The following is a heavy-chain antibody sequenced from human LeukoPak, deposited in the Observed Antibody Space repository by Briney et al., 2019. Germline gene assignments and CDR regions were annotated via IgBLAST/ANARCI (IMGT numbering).Heavy chain of an antibody. CDR2: INHSGST. D-gene: IGHD6-13*01. Sequence: SETLSLTCAVYGGSFSGYYWSWIRQPPGKGLEWIGEINHSGSTYYNPSLKSRVTISVDTSKNQFSLKLSSVTAADTAVYYCARGDRWVYYFDYWGQGTLVTVSS. J-gene: IGHJ4*02. CDR3: ARGDRWVYYFDY. V-gene: IGHV4-34*01. CDR1: GGSFSGYY.